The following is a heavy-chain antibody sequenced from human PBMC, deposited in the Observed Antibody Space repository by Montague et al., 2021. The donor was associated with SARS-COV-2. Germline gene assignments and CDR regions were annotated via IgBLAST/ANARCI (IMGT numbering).Heavy chain of an antibody. CDR3: ARGTKRVFTYGYDSSGYASDY. Sequence: SETLFLTCAVYGGSFSGYYWSWIRQPPGKGLEWIGEINHSGSTKYNPSLKSRVTISVDTSKNQFSLKLSSVTVADTAVYYCARGTKRVFTYGYDSSGYASDYWGQGTLVTVSS. CDR1: GGSFSGYY. J-gene: IGHJ4*02. CDR2: INHSGST. D-gene: IGHD3-22*01. V-gene: IGHV4-34*01.